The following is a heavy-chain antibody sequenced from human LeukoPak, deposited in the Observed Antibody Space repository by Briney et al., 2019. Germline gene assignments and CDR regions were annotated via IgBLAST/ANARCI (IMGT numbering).Heavy chain of an antibody. D-gene: IGHD2-15*01. Sequence: SETLSLTCTVSGGSISSNYWSWIRQPAGKGLEWIGRIYTSGSTNYNPSLKSRVTMSVDTSKNQFSLKLNSVTAADTAVYYCARGDMNYYYYYMDVWGKGTTVTVPS. J-gene: IGHJ6*03. V-gene: IGHV4-4*07. CDR2: IYTSGST. CDR1: GGSISSNY. CDR3: ARGDMNYYYYYMDV.